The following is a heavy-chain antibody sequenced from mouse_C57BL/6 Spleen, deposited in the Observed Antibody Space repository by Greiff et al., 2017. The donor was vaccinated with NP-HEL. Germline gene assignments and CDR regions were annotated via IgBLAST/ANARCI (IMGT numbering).Heavy chain of an antibody. CDR2: INPSTGGT. V-gene: IGHV1-42*01. CDR3: ARKLDYYCFDY. D-gene: IGHD6-5*01. CDR1: GYSFTGYY. J-gene: IGHJ2*01. Sequence: VQLKESGPELVKPGASVKISCKASGYSFTGYYMNWVKQSPEKSLEWIGEINPSTGGTTYNQKFKAKATLTVDKSSSTAYMQLKSLTSEDSAVYYCARKLDYYCFDYWGQGTTLTVSS.